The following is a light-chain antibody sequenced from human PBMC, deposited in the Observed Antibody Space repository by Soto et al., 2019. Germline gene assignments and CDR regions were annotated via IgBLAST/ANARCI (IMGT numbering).Light chain of an antibody. V-gene: IGLV2-14*01. Sequence: QSALTQPASVSGSPGQSITISCTGTSSDVGGYNYVSWYQQHPGKAPKLMIYDVSNRPSGVSNRFSGSKSGNTASLTISGLQAEDEADYSCSSYTRSSNLVVFGGGTQLTVL. CDR2: DVS. CDR1: SSDVGGYNY. CDR3: SSYTRSSNLVV. J-gene: IGLJ2*01.